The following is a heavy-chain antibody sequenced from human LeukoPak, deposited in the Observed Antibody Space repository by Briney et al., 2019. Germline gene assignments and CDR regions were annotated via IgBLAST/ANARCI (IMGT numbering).Heavy chain of an antibody. CDR2: FDPEDGET. Sequence: ASVKVSCKVSGYTLTELSMHWVRQAPGKGLEWMGGFDPEDGETIYAQKFQGRVTMTEDTSTDTAYMELSSLRSEDTAVYYCATDLSVGSYLTYYFDYWGQGTLSPSPQ. CDR1: GYTLTELS. D-gene: IGHD1-26*01. J-gene: IGHJ4*02. V-gene: IGHV1-24*01. CDR3: ATDLSVGSYLTYYFDY.